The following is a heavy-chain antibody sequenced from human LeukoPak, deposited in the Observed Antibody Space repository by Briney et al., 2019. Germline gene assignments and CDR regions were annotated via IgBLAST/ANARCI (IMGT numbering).Heavy chain of an antibody. J-gene: IGHJ5*02. D-gene: IGHD3-3*01. Sequence: SVKVSCKASGGTFSSYAISWVRQAPGQGLEWMGGIIPIFGTANYAQKFQGRVTITTDESTSTAYMELSSLRSEDTAVYYCARDNRGAYDFWSGYCWFDPWGQGTLVTVSS. V-gene: IGHV1-69*05. CDR2: IIPIFGTA. CDR1: GGTFSSYA. CDR3: ARDNRGAYDFWSGYCWFDP.